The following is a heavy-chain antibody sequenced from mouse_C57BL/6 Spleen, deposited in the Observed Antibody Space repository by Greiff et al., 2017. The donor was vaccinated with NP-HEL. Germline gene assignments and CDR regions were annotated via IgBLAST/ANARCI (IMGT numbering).Heavy chain of an antibody. D-gene: IGHD1-1*01. CDR1: GYTFTDYN. CDR2: INPNNGGT. J-gene: IGHJ3*01. CDR3: ARGDYYGSSPWFAY. Sequence: EVQLQQSGPELVKPGASVKIPCKASGYTFTDYNMDWVKQSHGKSLEWIGDINPNNGGTIYNQKFKGKATLTVAKSSSTAYMELRSLTSEDTAVYYCARGDYYGSSPWFAYWGQGTLVTVSA. V-gene: IGHV1-18*01.